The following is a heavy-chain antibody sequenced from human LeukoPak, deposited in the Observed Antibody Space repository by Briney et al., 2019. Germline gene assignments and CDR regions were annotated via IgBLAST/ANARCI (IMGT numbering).Heavy chain of an antibody. CDR3: ARHFDYYDSTSAFDI. Sequence: PSETLSLTCTVSGGSISRYYWSWIRQPPGKGLEWIGYIYTSGSTNYNPSLKSRVTISVDTSKNQFSLKLSSVTAADTAVYYCARHFDYYDSTSAFDIWGQGTMGTVSS. D-gene: IGHD3-22*01. V-gene: IGHV4-4*09. CDR1: GGSISRYY. CDR2: IYTSGST. J-gene: IGHJ3*02.